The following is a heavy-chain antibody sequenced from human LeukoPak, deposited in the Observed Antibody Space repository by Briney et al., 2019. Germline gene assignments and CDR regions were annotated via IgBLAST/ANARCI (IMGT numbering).Heavy chain of an antibody. CDR3: ARPYPENDSTSCPFDY. J-gene: IGHJ4*02. CDR1: GGSISGYY. Sequence: PSETLSLTCTVSGGSISGYYWSWIRQPPGKGLEWIGEINHSGSTNYNPSLKSRVTISVDTSKNQFSLKLSSVTAADTAVYYCARPYPENDSTSCPFDYWGQGTLVTVSS. D-gene: IGHD2-2*01. CDR2: INHSGST. V-gene: IGHV4-34*01.